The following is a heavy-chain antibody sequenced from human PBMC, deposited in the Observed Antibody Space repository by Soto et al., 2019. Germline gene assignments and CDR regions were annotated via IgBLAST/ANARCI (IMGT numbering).Heavy chain of an antibody. V-gene: IGHV1-2*02. CDR1: GYTFTGYY. D-gene: IGHD6-19*01. CDR3: ARLYSSGWYGSDY. Sequence: ASVKVSCKASGYTFTGYYMHWVRQAPGQGLEWMGWINPNSGGTNYAQKFQGRVTITRDTSASTAYMELSSLRSEDTAVYYCARLYSSGWYGSDYWGQGTLVTVSS. J-gene: IGHJ4*02. CDR2: INPNSGGT.